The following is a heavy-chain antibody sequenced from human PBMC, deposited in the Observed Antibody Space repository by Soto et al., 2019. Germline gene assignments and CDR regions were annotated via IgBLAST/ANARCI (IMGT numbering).Heavy chain of an antibody. CDR1: GFTFSSYA. CDR3: AKQVRYFDWLLLIYYMDV. J-gene: IGHJ6*03. V-gene: IGHV3-23*01. D-gene: IGHD3-9*01. Sequence: GGSLRLSCAASGFTFSSYAMSWVRQAPGKGLEWVSAISGSGGSTYYADSVKGRFTISRDNSKNTLYLQMNSLRAEDTAVYYCAKQVRYFDWLLLIYYMDVWGKGTTVTVSS. CDR2: ISGSGGST.